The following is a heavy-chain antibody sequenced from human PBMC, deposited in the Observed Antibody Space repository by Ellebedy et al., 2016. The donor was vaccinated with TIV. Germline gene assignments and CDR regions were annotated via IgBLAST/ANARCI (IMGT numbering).Heavy chain of an antibody. J-gene: IGHJ4*02. D-gene: IGHD4-23*01. CDR2: IFNSGST. CDR3: AKEAGHFGGNLDFFDF. V-gene: IGHV4-39*02. CDR1: GGSISSSSYY. Sequence: SETLSLTCTVSGGSISSSSYYFCXXRQPPVTGLEWLWSIFNSGSTYYRPSFNIRVTISVDTSKNQFSLRLNTVTAAEPAVYYCAKEAGHFGGNLDFFDFWGQGILVTVSS.